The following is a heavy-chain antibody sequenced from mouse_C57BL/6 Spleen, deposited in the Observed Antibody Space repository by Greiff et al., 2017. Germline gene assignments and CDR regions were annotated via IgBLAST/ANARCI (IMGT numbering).Heavy chain of an antibody. CDR2: ISSGSSTI. CDR3: ASVYDYGWYFDV. D-gene: IGHD2-4*01. Sequence: EVQLQQSGGGLVKPGGSLKLSCAASGFTFSDYGMHWVRQAPEKGLEWVAYISSGSSTIYYAETVKGRFTISRDNSKNTLFLQMTSLRSEDTAMYYCASVYDYGWYFDVWGTGTTVTVSS. CDR1: GFTFSDYG. J-gene: IGHJ1*03. V-gene: IGHV5-17*01.